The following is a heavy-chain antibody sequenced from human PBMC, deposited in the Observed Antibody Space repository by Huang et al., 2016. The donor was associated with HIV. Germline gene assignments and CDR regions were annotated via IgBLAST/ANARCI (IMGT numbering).Heavy chain of an antibody. J-gene: IGHJ4*02. Sequence: QVQLVQSGAEVKHPGASVRVSCKASGYTFTDSNIHWVRQAPGQVLEWMGWINPKRGGTIYAERFQGRITMTRDTTISTVHMDLRRIQSDDTAVYFCARDWSFGSSTSPADWGQGTLVTVSS. CDR2: INPKRGGT. D-gene: IGHD6-6*01. CDR1: GYTFTDSN. V-gene: IGHV1-2*02. CDR3: ARDWSFGSSTSPAD.